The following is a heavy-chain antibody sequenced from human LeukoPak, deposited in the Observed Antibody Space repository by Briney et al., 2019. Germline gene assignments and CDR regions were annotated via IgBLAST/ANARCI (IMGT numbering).Heavy chain of an antibody. D-gene: IGHD6-19*01. J-gene: IGHJ4*02. CDR3: AQSYSSGWYALDY. CDR2: INAGNGNT. CDR1: GYTFTSYA. Sequence: ASVKVSCKASGYTFTSYAMHWVRQAPGQRLEWMGWINAGNGNTKYSQKFHGRVTITRDTSASTAYMELSSLRSEDTAVYYCAQSYSSGWYALDYWGQGTLVTVSS. V-gene: IGHV1-3*01.